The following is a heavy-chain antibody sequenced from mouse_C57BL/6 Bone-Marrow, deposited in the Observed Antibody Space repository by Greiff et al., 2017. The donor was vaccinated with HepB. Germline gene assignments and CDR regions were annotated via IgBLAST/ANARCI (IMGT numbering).Heavy chain of an antibody. CDR2: IDPSDSYT. D-gene: IGHD2-14*01. V-gene: IGHV1-69*01. J-gene: IGHJ3*01. Sequence: QVQLQQPGAELVMPGASVKLSCKASGYTFTSYWMHWVKQRPGQGPEWIGEIDPSDSYTNYNQKFKGKSTLTVDKSSSTAYMQLSSLASEDSAVYYCARGGEYDEGFAYWGQGTLVTVSA. CDR1: GYTFTSYW. CDR3: ARGGEYDEGFAY.